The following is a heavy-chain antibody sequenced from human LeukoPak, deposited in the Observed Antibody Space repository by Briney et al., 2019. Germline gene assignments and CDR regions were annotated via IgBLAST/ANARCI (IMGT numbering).Heavy chain of an antibody. CDR1: GFTFRSYD. D-gene: IGHD6-19*01. CDR2: ISIGGDT. J-gene: IGHJ4*02. Sequence: GGSLRLSCAASGFTFRSYDMHWVRQAPGKGLEWVSAISIGGDTHYLASLKGRFTISRETAKNSLYLQMDSLRAGDTAVYYCARGGIPVAGIDEIDFWGQGTLVTVAS. CDR3: ARGGIPVAGIDEIDF. V-gene: IGHV3-13*01.